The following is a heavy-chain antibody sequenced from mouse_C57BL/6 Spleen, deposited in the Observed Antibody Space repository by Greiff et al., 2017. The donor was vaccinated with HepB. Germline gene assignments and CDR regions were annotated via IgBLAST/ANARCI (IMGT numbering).Heavy chain of an antibody. D-gene: IGHD2-5*01. CDR3: ARGDSNYPPSLDY. J-gene: IGHJ2*01. CDR2: IDPSDSET. V-gene: IGHV1-52*01. CDR1: GYTFTSYW. Sequence: VQLQQSGAELVRPGSSVKLSCKASGYTFTSYWMHWVKQRPIQGLEWIGNIDPSDSETHYHQKFKDKVTLTVDKSSSPAYLQLSSLTSEDSAVYYCARGDSNYPPSLDYWGQGTTLTVSS.